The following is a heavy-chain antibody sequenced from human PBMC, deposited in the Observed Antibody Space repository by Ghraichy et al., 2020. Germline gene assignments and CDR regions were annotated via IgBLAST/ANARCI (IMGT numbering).Heavy chain of an antibody. D-gene: IGHD3-22*01. V-gene: IGHV4-59*01. CDR2: IYYSGST. CDR1: GGSISSYY. CDR3: ARAYYYDSSGYYDGWYFDL. Sequence: SQTLSLTCTVSGGSISSYYWSWIRQPPGKGLEWIGYIYYSGSTNYNPSLKSRVTISVDTSKNQFSLKLSSVTAADTAVYYCARAYYYDSSGYYDGWYFDLWGRGTLVTVSS. J-gene: IGHJ2*01.